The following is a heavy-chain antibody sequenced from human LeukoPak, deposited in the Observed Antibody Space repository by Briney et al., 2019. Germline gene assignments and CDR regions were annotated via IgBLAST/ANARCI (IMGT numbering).Heavy chain of an antibody. CDR1: GVSFDDYY. Sequence: PSETLSLTCAVSGVSFDDYYWSWVRQTPGKGLEWIGEINHSGYTNDSPSLKSRVTLSIDTSRKQFSLNLRSMTVADAGIYYCTRMTTRHDYWGQGTLVTVSS. CDR3: TRMTTRHDY. CDR2: INHSGYT. J-gene: IGHJ4*02. V-gene: IGHV4-34*01. D-gene: IGHD4-17*01.